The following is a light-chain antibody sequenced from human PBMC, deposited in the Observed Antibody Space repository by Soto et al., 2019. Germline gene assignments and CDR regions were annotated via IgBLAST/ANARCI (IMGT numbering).Light chain of an antibody. V-gene: IGLV2-11*01. CDR3: CSYAGSYTVV. CDR2: DVS. CDR1: SSDVGAYNF. J-gene: IGLJ3*02. Sequence: QSVLTQPRSVSGSPGQSVTISCTGTSSDVGAYNFVSWYQQHPGRVPKLMIYDVSRRPSGVPDRFSGSKSGNTASLTISGLQADDEADYYCCSYAGSYTVVFGGGTKHTVL.